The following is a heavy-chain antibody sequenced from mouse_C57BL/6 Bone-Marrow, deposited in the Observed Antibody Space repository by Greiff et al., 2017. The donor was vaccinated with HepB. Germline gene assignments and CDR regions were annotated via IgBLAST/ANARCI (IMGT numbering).Heavy chain of an antibody. V-gene: IGHV1-69*01. D-gene: IGHD1-1*01. CDR2: IDPSDSYT. J-gene: IGHJ1*03. CDR1: GYTFTSYW. CDR3: ARKGYYYGSSWYFDV. Sequence: VQLQQPGAELVMPGASVKLSCKASGYTFTSYWMHWVKQRPGQGLEWIGEIDPSDSYTNYNQKFKGKSTLTVDKSSSTAYMQLSSLTSEDSAVYYCARKGYYYGSSWYFDVWGTGTTVTVSS.